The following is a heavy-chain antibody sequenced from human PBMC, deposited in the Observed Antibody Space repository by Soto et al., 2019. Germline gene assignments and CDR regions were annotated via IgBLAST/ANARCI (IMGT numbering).Heavy chain of an antibody. CDR1: GGSISGYY. CDR3: ARGLWGYRGTDFYPLDV. CDR2: MYNTGST. Sequence: SDTLSLTCTVSGGSISGYYWSWIRQPPGKGLEWIGYMYNTGSTVYNPSFKSRVTISVDTSKNQFSLKLNSVTAADTAVYYCARGLWGYRGTDFYPLDVWGQGTTVKVYS. V-gene: IGHV4-59*01. D-gene: IGHD2-21*02. J-gene: IGHJ6*02.